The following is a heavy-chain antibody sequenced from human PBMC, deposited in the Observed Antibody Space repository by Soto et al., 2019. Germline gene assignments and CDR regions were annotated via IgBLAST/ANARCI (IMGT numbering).Heavy chain of an antibody. J-gene: IGHJ4*02. Sequence: PGGSLRLSCAASGFDFTTTWMNWVRLAPGKGLEWVARIKSKNDGGTLDYASPVKGRFTISRDDSKKTSYLQMNSLKTEDTAIYYCSTSGYGGFEYWGQGVLVTVSS. V-gene: IGHV3-15*07. D-gene: IGHD5-12*01. CDR1: GFDFTTTW. CDR3: STSGYGGFEY. CDR2: IKSKNDGGTL.